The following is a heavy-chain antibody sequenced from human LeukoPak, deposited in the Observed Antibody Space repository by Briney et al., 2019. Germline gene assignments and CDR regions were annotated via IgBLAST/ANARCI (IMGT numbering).Heavy chain of an antibody. CDR2: ISWNSGSI. V-gene: IGHV3-9*01. CDR1: GFTFDDYA. Sequence: PGRSLRLSCAASGFTFDDYAMHWVRQAPGKGLEWVSGISWNSGSIGYADSVKGRFTISRDNAKNSLYLQMNSLRAEDTALYYCAKDMGSGWFGINWFDPWGQGTLVTVSS. J-gene: IGHJ5*02. D-gene: IGHD3-10*01. CDR3: AKDMGSGWFGINWFDP.